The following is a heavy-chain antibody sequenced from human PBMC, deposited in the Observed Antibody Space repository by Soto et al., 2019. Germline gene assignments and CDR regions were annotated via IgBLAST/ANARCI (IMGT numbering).Heavy chain of an antibody. CDR3: AIGWEVAGTRIDQYYYGMDI. Sequence: QVQLVQSGADVKKPWSSVKVSCKASGGTFSSYAISWVRQAPGQGLEWMGGIIPIFGTTNYAQKFQGRVTITADEATSTAYMELSSLRSEDTAVYYCAIGWEVAGTRIDQYYYGMDIWGQGTTVTVSS. D-gene: IGHD6-19*01. CDR1: GGTFSSYA. CDR2: IIPIFGTT. V-gene: IGHV1-69*01. J-gene: IGHJ6*02.